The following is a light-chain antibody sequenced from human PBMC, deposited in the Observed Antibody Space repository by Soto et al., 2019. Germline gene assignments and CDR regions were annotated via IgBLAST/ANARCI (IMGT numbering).Light chain of an antibody. V-gene: IGLV2-14*03. CDR3: SSYTTSNTRQIV. J-gene: IGLJ1*01. CDR2: DVS. Sequence: VLTQPASVSGSPGQSITISCPGTSSDVGGYNYVSWYQHHPGKAPKLMIFDVSNRPSGVSNRFSGSKSGNTASLTISGLQPEDEADYYCSSYTTSNTRQIVFGTGTKVTVL. CDR1: SSDVGGYNY.